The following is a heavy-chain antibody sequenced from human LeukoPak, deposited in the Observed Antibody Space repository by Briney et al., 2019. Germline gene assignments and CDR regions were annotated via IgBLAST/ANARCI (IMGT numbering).Heavy chain of an antibody. CDR3: AGTPNGSGSYYKSAY. CDR2: INPDSGDT. CDR1: GYTFTAYY. D-gene: IGHD3-10*01. Sequence: ASVKVSCKASGYTFTAYYMHWVREAPGQGLEWMRWINPDSGDTNYEQKFQGRVTMTRDTSISTAYMELSRLRSDDTAVYYCAGTPNGSGSYYKSAYWGQGTLVTVSS. V-gene: IGHV1-2*02. J-gene: IGHJ4*02.